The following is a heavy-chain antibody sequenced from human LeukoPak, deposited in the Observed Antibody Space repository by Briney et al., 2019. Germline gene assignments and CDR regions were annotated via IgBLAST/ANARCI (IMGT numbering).Heavy chain of an antibody. CDR1: GASISSSSYY. CDR3: ARGEWFDP. CDR2: IYYSGST. J-gene: IGHJ5*02. V-gene: IGHV4-39*07. Sequence: SETLSLTCTVSGASISSSSYYWGWIRRPPGKGLEWIGSIYYSGSTYYNPFLKSQVTISVDTSKNQFSLKLSSVTATDTAVYYCARGEWFDPWGQGTLVTVSS.